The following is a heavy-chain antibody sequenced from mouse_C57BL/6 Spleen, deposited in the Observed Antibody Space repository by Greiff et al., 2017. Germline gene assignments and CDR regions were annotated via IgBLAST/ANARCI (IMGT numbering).Heavy chain of an antibody. V-gene: IGHV5-9-1*02. CDR1: GFTFSSYA. J-gene: IGHJ3*01. D-gene: IGHD2-14*01. Sequence: EVQGVESGEGLVKPGGSLKLSCAASGFTFSSYAMSWVRQTPEKRLEWVAYISSGGDYIYYADTVKGRFTISRDNARNTLYLQMSSLKSEDTAMYYCTRGEYDVDWFAYWGQGTLVTVSA. CDR2: ISSGGDYI. CDR3: TRGEYDVDWFAY.